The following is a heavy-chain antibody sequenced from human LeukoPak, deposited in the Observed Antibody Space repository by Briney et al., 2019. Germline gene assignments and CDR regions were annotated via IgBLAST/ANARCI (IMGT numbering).Heavy chain of an antibody. D-gene: IGHD2-15*01. Sequence: SETLSLTCTVSGGSISTGSYYWAWIRQPPGKGLEWIESISYSGTTYYNPSLKSRVTMSVDTSKNQFSLKLNSVTAADTAVYYCARAYCSGGSCYSGFDYWGQGTLVTVSP. CDR3: ARAYCSGGSCYSGFDY. V-gene: IGHV4-39*07. CDR1: GGSISTGSYY. J-gene: IGHJ4*02. CDR2: ISYSGTT.